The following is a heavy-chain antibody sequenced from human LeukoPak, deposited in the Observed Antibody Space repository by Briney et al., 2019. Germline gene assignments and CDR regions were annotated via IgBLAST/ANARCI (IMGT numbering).Heavy chain of an antibody. D-gene: IGHD5-18*01. CDR1: GFSFSSYA. CDR3: VNGYTYGQY. J-gene: IGHJ4*02. Sequence: GGSLRLSCAASGFSFSSYAMNWVRQAPGKGLGWVSTISGSGDNTYYADSVKGRFTISRDNAKNTLYLQMNSLRAEDTAVYFCVNGYTYGQYWGQGTLVTVSS. V-gene: IGHV3-23*01. CDR2: ISGSGDNT.